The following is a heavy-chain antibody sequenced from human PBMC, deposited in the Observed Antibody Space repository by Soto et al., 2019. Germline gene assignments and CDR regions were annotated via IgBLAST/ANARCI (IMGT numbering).Heavy chain of an antibody. J-gene: IGHJ4*02. D-gene: IGHD1-26*01. CDR3: ALRKTGSVFDS. Sequence: PGGSLRLSCAGSGFTFSTYAMSWVRQAPGKGLEWVSAISGSGDSTYYTDSVKGRFTISRDNSKNTLYLQMNSLRAEDTAFYYCALRKTGSVFDSWGKGSRVTV. CDR1: GFTFSTYA. V-gene: IGHV3-23*01. CDR2: ISGSGDST.